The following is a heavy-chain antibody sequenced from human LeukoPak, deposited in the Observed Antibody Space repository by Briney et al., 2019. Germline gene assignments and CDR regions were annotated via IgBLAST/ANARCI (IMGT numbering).Heavy chain of an antibody. CDR2: IYYSGIT. CDR1: GGSISSANYY. CDR3: ARHSSDFWTGYYFGNWFDP. D-gene: IGHD3-3*01. J-gene: IGHJ5*02. V-gene: IGHV4-39*01. Sequence: SETLSLTGSVSGGSISSANYYCGWIRQPPGKGLEWIPTIYYSGITHYNPSLTSRVAISVYTSENQFSLKLTSVTAADSAVYFCARHSSDFWTGYYFGNWFDPWGQGTLVTVSS.